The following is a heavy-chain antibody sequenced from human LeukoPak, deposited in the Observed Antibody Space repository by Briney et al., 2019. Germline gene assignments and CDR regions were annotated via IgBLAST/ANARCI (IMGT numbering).Heavy chain of an antibody. J-gene: IGHJ2*01. CDR3: ARDGYFDL. V-gene: IGHV1-18*01. CDR1: GYTFTTHG. CDR2: ISAHNGDT. Sequence: GASVKVSCKASGYTFTTHGIAWVRQAPGQGLEWMGWISAHNGDTNHAQSLQGRVTMTTDTSTNTAYMELRSLRSDDTAVYYCARDGYFDLWGRGTLVTVSS.